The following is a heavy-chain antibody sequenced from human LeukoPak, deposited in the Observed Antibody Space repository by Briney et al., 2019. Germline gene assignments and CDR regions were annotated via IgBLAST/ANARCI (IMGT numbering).Heavy chain of an antibody. CDR3: ARGKYSGFDL. D-gene: IGHD2-15*01. J-gene: IGHJ3*01. CDR2: TYYRSKWSN. Sequence: SQTLSLTCAISGDSVSTNSVAWDWIRQSPSRGLEWLGRTYYRSKWSNDYAVSVKSRITINPDTSKNQFSLQLNSVTPDDTALYYCARGKYSGFDLWGQGTMVTVSS. V-gene: IGHV6-1*01. CDR1: GDSVSTNSVA.